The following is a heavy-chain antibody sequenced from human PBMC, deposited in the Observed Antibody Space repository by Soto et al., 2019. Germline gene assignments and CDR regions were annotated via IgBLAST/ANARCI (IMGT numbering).Heavy chain of an antibody. CDR1: GFSFSDYY. D-gene: IGHD2-15*01. CDR3: TKGGHADY. J-gene: IGHJ4*02. V-gene: IGHV3-72*01. CDR2: TRNKASSYTT. Sequence: GGSLRLSCAASGFSFSDYYINWVRQAPGKGLEWVGRTRNKASSYTTDYAASVEGRFTISRDDSKSIVYLQMNSLKTEDTAVYYCTKGGHADYWGQGTLVTVSS.